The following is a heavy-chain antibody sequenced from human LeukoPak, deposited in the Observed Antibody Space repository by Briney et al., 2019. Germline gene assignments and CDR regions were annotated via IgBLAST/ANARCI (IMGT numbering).Heavy chain of an antibody. J-gene: IGHJ6*02. V-gene: IGHV3-43*01. D-gene: IGHD6-6*01. CDR2: ISWDGGST. Sequence: GGSLRLSCAAPGFTFDDYTMHWVRQAPGKGLEWVSLISWDGGSTYYADSVKGRFTISRDNSKNSLYLQMNSLRTEDTALYYCAKASSSYYYYGMDVWGQGTTVTVSS. CDR1: GFTFDDYT. CDR3: AKASSSYYYYGMDV.